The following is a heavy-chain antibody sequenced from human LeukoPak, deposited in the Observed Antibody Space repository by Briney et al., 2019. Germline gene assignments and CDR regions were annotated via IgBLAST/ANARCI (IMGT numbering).Heavy chain of an antibody. V-gene: IGHV3-11*05. D-gene: IGHD1-26*01. CDR1: GFTFSDYY. CDR2: ISSSSSYT. CDR3: ARDLSGSYVDY. Sequence: PGGSLRLSCAASGFTFSDYYMSWIRQAPGKGLEWVSYISSSSSYTNYADSVKGRFTISRDNAKNLLYLQMNSLRAEDTAVYYCARDLSGSYVDYWGQGTLVTVSS. J-gene: IGHJ4*02.